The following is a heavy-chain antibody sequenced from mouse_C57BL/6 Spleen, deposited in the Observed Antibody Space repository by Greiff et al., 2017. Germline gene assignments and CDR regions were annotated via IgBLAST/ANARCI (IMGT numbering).Heavy chain of an antibody. CDR2: ISGGGGNT. J-gene: IGHJ3*01. CDR3: AIHVAAQATWAWFAY. D-gene: IGHD3-2*02. Sequence: EVQRVESGGGLVKPGGSLKLSCAASGFTFSSYTMSWVRQTPEKRLEWVATISGGGGNTYYPDSVKGRFTISRDNAKNTLYLQMSSLGSEDTAWYYCAIHVAAQATWAWFAYWGQGTLGTVSA. CDR1: GFTFSSYT. V-gene: IGHV5-9*01.